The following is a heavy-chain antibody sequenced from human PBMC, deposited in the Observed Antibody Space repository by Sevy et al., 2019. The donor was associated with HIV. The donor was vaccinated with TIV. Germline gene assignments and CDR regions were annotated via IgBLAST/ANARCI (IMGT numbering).Heavy chain of an antibody. D-gene: IGHD3-9*01. V-gene: IGHV3-33*06. CDR1: GFTFSSYG. J-gene: IGHJ4*02. Sequence: GGSLRLSCAASGFTFSSYGMHWVRQAPGKGLEWVAVIWYDGSNKYYADSVKGRFTISRDNSKNTLYLQMNSLRAEDTAVYYCAKVKSPLRAPWLYYFDYWGQGTLVTVSP. CDR3: AKVKSPLRAPWLYYFDY. CDR2: IWYDGSNK.